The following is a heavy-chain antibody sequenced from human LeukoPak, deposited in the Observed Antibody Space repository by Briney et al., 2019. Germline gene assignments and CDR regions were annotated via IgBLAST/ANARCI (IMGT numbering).Heavy chain of an antibody. CDR2: IIPIFGTA. CDR3: ATYMLRDNWNVHTFDS. J-gene: IGHJ4*02. Sequence: GASVKVSCKASGGTFITYTINWVRQAPGQGLEWMGGIIPIFGTANYAQKFQGRITIITDDSTSTAYMELSSLRSEDTAVYYCATYMLRDNWNVHTFDSWGQGTLVTVSS. D-gene: IGHD1-1*01. V-gene: IGHV1-69*05. CDR1: GGTFITYT.